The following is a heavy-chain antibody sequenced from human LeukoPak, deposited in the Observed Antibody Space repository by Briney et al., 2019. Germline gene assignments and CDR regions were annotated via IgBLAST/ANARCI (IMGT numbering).Heavy chain of an antibody. CDR1: GGSFSGNY. V-gene: IGHV4-34*01. CDR3: ARGGRGVSAARRFKPGDWFDP. D-gene: IGHD2-2*01. J-gene: IGHJ5*02. CDR2: INHSGST. Sequence: PSETLSLTCTVFGGSFSGNYCNWIRQSPGKGLEWIGEINHSGSTNYNPSLKSRVTMSVHTSRNQFSLKLSSGTAADTAVYYCARGGRGVSAARRFKPGDWFDPWGQGTLVTVSS.